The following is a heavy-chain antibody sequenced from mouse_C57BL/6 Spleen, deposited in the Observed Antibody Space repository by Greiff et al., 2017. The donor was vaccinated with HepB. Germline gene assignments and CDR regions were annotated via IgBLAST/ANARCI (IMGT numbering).Heavy chain of an antibody. D-gene: IGHD2-4*01. J-gene: IGHJ3*01. CDR1: GFNIKDDY. CDR3: TTWDDYDNAY. CDR2: IDPENGDT. Sequence: EVQLQQSGAELVRPGASVKVSCTASGFNIKDDYMHWVKQRPEQGLEWIGWIDPENGDTEYASKFQGKATITADTSSNTAYLQLSSLTSEDTAVYYCTTWDDYDNAYWGQGTLVTVSA. V-gene: IGHV14-4*01.